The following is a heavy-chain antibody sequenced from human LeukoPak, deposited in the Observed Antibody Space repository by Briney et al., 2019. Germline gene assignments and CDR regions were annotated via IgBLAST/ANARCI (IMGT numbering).Heavy chain of an antibody. J-gene: IGHJ4*02. CDR3: ARDRSRDDYKYYFDY. D-gene: IGHD5-24*01. Sequence: SVKVSCKASGGTFSSYAISWVRQAPGQGLEWMGRIIPIFGIANYAQKFQGRVTITADKSTSTAYMELSSLRSEDTAVYYCARDRSRDDYKYYFDYWGQGTLVTVSS. CDR2: IIPIFGIA. CDR1: GGTFSSYA. V-gene: IGHV1-69*04.